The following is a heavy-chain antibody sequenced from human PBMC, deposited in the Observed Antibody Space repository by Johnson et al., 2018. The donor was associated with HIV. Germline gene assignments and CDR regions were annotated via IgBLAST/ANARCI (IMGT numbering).Heavy chain of an antibody. J-gene: IGHJ3*02. CDR1: GFTFSSYA. V-gene: IGHV3-30-3*02. Sequence: VQLVESGGGVVQPGRSLRLSCAASGFTFSSYAMHWVRQAPGKGLEWVAVISYDGSNKYYADSVKGRFTISRDNSKNTLYLQMNSLRAEDTAVYYCAKPNSGFALGLGAFDIWGQGTMVTVSS. D-gene: IGHD5-12*01. CDR2: ISYDGSNK. CDR3: AKPNSGFALGLGAFDI.